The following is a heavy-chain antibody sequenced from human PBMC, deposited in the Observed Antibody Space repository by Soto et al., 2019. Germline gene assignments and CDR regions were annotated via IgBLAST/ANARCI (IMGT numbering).Heavy chain of an antibody. CDR1: GGSISSGDYY. V-gene: IGHV4-30-4*01. J-gene: IGHJ5*02. CDR2: IYYSGST. CDR3: AREARHCGGDCYSNWFDP. D-gene: IGHD2-21*02. Sequence: SETLSLTCTVSGGSISSGDYYWSWIRQPPGKGLEWIGYIYYSGSTYYNPSLKSRVTISVDTSKNQFSLKLSSVTAADTAVYYCAREARHCGGDCYSNWFDPWGQGTLVTVSS.